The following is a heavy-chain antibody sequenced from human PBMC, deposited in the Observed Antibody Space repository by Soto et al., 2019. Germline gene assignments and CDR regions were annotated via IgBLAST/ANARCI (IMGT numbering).Heavy chain of an antibody. CDR3: ARDGERLGEFQDY. CDR2: IIPIFGTA. Sequence: GASVKVSCKASGGTFSSYAISWVRQAPGQGVEWMGGIIPIFGTANYAQKFQGRVTITADESTSTAYMELSSLRSEDTAVYSCARDGERLGEFQDYWGQGTLVTVSS. J-gene: IGHJ4*02. V-gene: IGHV1-69*13. D-gene: IGHD3-16*01. CDR1: GGTFSSYA.